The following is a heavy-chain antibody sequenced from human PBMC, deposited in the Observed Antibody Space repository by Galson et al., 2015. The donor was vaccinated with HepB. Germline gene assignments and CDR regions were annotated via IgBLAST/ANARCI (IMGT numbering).Heavy chain of an antibody. Sequence: SVKVPCKASGYTFTSYDINWVRQATGQGLEWMGWMNPNSGNTGYAQKFQGRVTMTRNTSISTAYMELSSLRSEDTAVYYCARVPGAGLLWFGESNYYFDYWGQGTLVTVSS. CDR3: ARVPGAGLLWFGESNYYFDY. D-gene: IGHD3-10*01. J-gene: IGHJ4*02. CDR1: GYTFTSYD. V-gene: IGHV1-8*01. CDR2: MNPNSGNT.